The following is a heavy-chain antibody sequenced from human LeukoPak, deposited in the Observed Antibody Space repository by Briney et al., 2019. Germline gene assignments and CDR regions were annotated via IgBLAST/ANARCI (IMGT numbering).Heavy chain of an antibody. D-gene: IGHD6-6*01. CDR3: AKDVRSSSSRGVFDY. V-gene: IGHV1-69*04. Sequence: GASVKVSCKASGGTFSSYAISWVRQAPGQGLEWMGRIIPILGIANYAQKFQGRVTITADKSTSTAYMELSSLRAEDTAVYYCAKDVRSSSSRGVFDYWGQGTLVTVSS. J-gene: IGHJ4*02. CDR2: IIPILGIA. CDR1: GGTFSSYA.